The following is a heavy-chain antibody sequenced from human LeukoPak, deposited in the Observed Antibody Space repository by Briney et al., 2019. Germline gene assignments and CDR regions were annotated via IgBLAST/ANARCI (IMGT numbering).Heavy chain of an antibody. CDR2: ITPIFGTA. Sequence: SVKVSCKASGGTFSSYAISWVRQAPGQGLEWMGGITPIFGTANYAQKFQDRVTITADKSTSTAYMELSSLRSEDTAVYYCASGEEQLEYYMDVWGKGTTVTVSS. D-gene: IGHD6-6*01. J-gene: IGHJ6*03. CDR1: GGTFSSYA. V-gene: IGHV1-69*06. CDR3: ASGEEQLEYYMDV.